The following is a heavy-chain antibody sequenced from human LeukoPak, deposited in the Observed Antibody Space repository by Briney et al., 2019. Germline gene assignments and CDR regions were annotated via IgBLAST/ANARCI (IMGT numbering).Heavy chain of an antibody. CDR2: IIPIFGTA. Sequence: SVKVSCKASGGTFSSYAISWVRQAPGQGLEWMGGIIPIFGTANYAQKFQGRVTITADESTSTAYMELSSLRSEDTAVHYCARDRAPAPGMVRGVIITMVYWGQGTLVTVSS. V-gene: IGHV1-69*13. CDR1: GGTFSSYA. J-gene: IGHJ4*02. CDR3: ARDRAPAPGMVRGVIITMVY. D-gene: IGHD3-10*01.